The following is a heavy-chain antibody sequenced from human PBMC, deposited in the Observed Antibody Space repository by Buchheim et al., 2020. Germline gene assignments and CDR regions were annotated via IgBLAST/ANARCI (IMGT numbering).Heavy chain of an antibody. CDR2: IYHSGST. CDR1: GGSISSSNW. D-gene: IGHD2-2*01. CDR3: ARVEVGCSSTSCYSAEYYYYYYYMDV. V-gene: IGHV4-4*02. J-gene: IGHJ6*03. Sequence: QVQLQESGPGLVKPSGTLSLTCAVSGGSISSSNWWSWVRQPPGKGLEWIGEIYHSGSTNYNPPLKSRVTISVDKSKNQFSLKLSSVTAADTAVYYCARVEVGCSSTSCYSAEYYYYYYYMDVWGKGTT.